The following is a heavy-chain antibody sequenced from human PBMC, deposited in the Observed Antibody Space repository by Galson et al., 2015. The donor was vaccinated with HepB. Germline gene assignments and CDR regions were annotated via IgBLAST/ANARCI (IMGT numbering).Heavy chain of an antibody. Sequence: SLRLSCAASGFTFSSYWMSWVRQAPGKGLEWVANIKQDGSEKYYVDSVKGRFTISRDNAKNSLYLQMNSLRAEDTAVYYCASALCSGGSCYLFDYWGQGTLVTVSS. CDR1: GFTFSSYW. CDR3: ASALCSGGSCYLFDY. CDR2: IKQDGSEK. D-gene: IGHD2-15*01. J-gene: IGHJ4*02. V-gene: IGHV3-7*01.